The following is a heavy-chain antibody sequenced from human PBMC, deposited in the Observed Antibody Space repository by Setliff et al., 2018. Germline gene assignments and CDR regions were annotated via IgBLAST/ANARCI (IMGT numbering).Heavy chain of an antibody. V-gene: IGHV1-18*01. Sequence: ASVKVSCKASGYTFSNSGISWVRQAPGHGLEWMGWLSAYNGNTNYGQKYQGRVTMTTDTSTNTVYMELRSLRSDDTAVYFCVREYSGGGLMWGQGTMVTVSS. J-gene: IGHJ3*01. D-gene: IGHD6-19*01. CDR2: LSAYNGNT. CDR1: GYTFSNSG. CDR3: VREYSGGGLM.